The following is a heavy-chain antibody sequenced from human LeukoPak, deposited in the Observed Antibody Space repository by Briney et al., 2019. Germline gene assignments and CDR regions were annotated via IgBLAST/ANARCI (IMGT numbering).Heavy chain of an antibody. CDR2: ISYSGANS. V-gene: IGHV3-23*01. CDR1: GFTFSGSA. D-gene: IGHD3-16*01. Sequence: GGSLRLSCAASGFTFSGSAMSWVRQAPGEGLEWVSLISYSGANSYYTDSVRGRFTISRDNSKDTLFLQMNSLRAEDTATYYCARSPRGSHFDYWGQGTLVTVSS. J-gene: IGHJ4*02. CDR3: ARSPRGSHFDY.